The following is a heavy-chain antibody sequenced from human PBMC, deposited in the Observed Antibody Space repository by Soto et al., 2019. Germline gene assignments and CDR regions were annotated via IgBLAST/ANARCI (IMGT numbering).Heavy chain of an antibody. CDR1: GYTFTACY. D-gene: IGHD3-10*02. V-gene: IGHV1-2*02. Sequence: QVQLVQSGAEVKEPGDSVRVSCEASGYTFTACYIHWVRQAPGQGLEWMGWINPKFGDTTYAQDFQGRVSMTRDMSISTVYMELSSLTSDDTAIYYCARNMDYYYGRGSGNGHGVWGQGTTVTVFS. J-gene: IGHJ6*02. CDR3: ARNMDYYYGRGSGNGHGV. CDR2: INPKFGDT.